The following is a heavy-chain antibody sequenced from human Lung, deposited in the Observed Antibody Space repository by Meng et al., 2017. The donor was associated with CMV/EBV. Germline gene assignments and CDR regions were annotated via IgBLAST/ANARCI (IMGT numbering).Heavy chain of an antibody. J-gene: IGHJ6*02. Sequence: SXXVSXKTSGGTFSSYTISWVRQAPGQGLEWMGRIIPILGIASYSQKFQGRVTITADKSTSTAYMELSSLRSEDTAVYYCAKWGWGALYGGMAVWCQGTTVTVSS. CDR2: IIPILGIA. CDR1: GGTFSSYT. D-gene: IGHD3-16*01. CDR3: AKWGWGALYGGMAV. V-gene: IGHV1-69*02.